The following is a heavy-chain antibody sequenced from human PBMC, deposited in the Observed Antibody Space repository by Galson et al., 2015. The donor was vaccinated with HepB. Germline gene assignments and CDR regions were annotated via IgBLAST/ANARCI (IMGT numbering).Heavy chain of an antibody. V-gene: IGHV3-23*01. J-gene: IGHJ4*02. CDR3: AKGAILGSTPHYFDY. Sequence: SLRLSCATSGFSFTRYSMSWVRQAPGKGLQWVSAISGGGGKMYYADSVKGRFTTSRDSSSKTVFLLMTSLRGDDTAVYYCAKGAILGSTPHYFDYWGQGTLVTVSS. CDR1: GFSFTRYS. D-gene: IGHD7-27*01. CDR2: ISGGGGKM.